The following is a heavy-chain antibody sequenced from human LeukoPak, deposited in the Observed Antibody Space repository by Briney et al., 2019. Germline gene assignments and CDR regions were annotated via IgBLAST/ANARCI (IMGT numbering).Heavy chain of an antibody. D-gene: IGHD2-2*01. Sequence: SVKVSCKASGGTFSSYAISWVRQAPGQGLEWMGRIIPIFGIANYAQKFQGRVTITADKSTSTAYMELSSLRSEDTAVYYCARAVVPAAKLRGCSYGHSQSYFDYWGQGTLVTVSS. J-gene: IGHJ4*02. CDR1: GGTFSSYA. V-gene: IGHV1-69*04. CDR3: ARAVVPAAKLRGCSYGHSQSYFDY. CDR2: IIPIFGIA.